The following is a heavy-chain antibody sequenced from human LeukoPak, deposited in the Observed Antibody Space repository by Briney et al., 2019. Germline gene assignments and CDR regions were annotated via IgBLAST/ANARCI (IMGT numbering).Heavy chain of an antibody. V-gene: IGHV3-30-3*01. CDR2: ISYDGSNK. J-gene: IGHJ4*02. Sequence: GGSLRLSCAASEFTFSSYATHWVRQAPGKGLEWVAVISYDGSNKYYADSVKGRFTISRDNSKNTLYLQMNSLRAEDTAVYYCARADYWGQGTLVTVSS. CDR3: ARADY. CDR1: EFTFSSYA.